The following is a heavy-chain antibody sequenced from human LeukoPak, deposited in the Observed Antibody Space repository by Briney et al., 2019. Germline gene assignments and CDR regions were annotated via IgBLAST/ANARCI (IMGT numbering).Heavy chain of an antibody. J-gene: IGHJ4*02. CDR3: ARGRGTVTYDY. D-gene: IGHD1-26*01. Sequence: PSETLSLTCTVSGGSINSYYWSWIRQSPGKGLEWIGYIYYSGSTHYNPSLKSRVTISVDTSKNQFSLKMSSVTAADTAVYSCARGRGTVTYDYWGQGTLVTVSS. CDR1: GGSINSYY. CDR2: IYYSGST. V-gene: IGHV4-59*12.